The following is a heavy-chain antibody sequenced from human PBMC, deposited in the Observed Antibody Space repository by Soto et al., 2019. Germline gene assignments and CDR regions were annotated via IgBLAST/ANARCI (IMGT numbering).Heavy chain of an antibody. D-gene: IGHD3-22*01. J-gene: IGHJ5*02. CDR1: GYSFTSYW. CDR3: ARGYYYDSSGYRGWFDP. V-gene: IGHV1-69*01. CDR2: IIPIFGTA. Sequence: KISCKGSGYSFTSYWISWVRQAPGQGLEWMGGIIPIFGTANYAQKFQGRVTITADESTSTAYMELSSLRSEDTAVYYCARGYYYDSSGYRGWFDPWGQGTLVTVSS.